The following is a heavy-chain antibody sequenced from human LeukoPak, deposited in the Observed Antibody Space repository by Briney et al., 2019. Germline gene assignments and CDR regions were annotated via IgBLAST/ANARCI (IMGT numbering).Heavy chain of an antibody. D-gene: IGHD3-3*01. CDR2: IWYDGSEK. J-gene: IGHJ4*02. CDR1: GFTFSSYG. Sequence: GRSLRLSCAASGFTFSSYGMHWVRQAPGKGLEWLAVIWYDGSEKYYADSVKGRFTISRDNSKNTLYLQMSSLRVEDTAVYYCARGSVGAYDFWSGYYDYWGQGTLVTVSS. V-gene: IGHV3-33*01. CDR3: ARGSVGAYDFWSGYYDY.